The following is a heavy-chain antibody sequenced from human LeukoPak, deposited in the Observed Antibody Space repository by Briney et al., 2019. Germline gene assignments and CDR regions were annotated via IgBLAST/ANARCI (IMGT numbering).Heavy chain of an antibody. Sequence: GGSLRLSCAAPGFTFSSYWMSWVRQAPGKGLEWVANIKQDGSAKYYVDSVKGRFTISRDNAKNSLYLQMGSLRAEDTAVYYCARFSGRNWGQGTLVTVSS. CDR3: ARFSGRN. V-gene: IGHV3-7*01. J-gene: IGHJ4*02. CDR2: IKQDGSAK. D-gene: IGHD2-15*01. CDR1: GFTFSSYW.